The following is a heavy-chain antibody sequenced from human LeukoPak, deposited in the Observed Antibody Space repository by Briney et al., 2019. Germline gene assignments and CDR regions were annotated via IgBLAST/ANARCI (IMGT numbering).Heavy chain of an antibody. J-gene: IGHJ4*02. CDR1: GFTFTNYA. V-gene: IGHV3-23*01. CDR2: MSGRGVST. Sequence: GGSLRLSCAASGFTFTNYAMSWVRQAPGKGLEWVSGMSGRGVSTYYADSVKGRFTISSDNSKNTLYLQMNSLRAEDTAIYYCAKDLKGGNCHNDFWGQGTLVTVAS. D-gene: IGHD4-23*01. CDR3: AKDLKGGNCHNDF.